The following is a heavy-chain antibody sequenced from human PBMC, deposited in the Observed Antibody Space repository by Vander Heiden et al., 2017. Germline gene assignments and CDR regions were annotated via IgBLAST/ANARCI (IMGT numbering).Heavy chain of an antibody. V-gene: IGHV3-7*01. CDR2: IKQDGSEK. J-gene: IGHJ4*02. D-gene: IGHD5-18*01. CDR1: GFTFSSYW. Sequence: EVQLVESGGGLVQPGGSLSLSCAASGFTFSSYWMSWVRQAPGKGLEWVANIKQDGSEKYYVDSVKGRFTISRDNAKNSLYLQMNSLRAEDTAVYYCAYSGSYGWDYFDYWGQGTLVTVSS. CDR3: AYSGSYGWDYFDY.